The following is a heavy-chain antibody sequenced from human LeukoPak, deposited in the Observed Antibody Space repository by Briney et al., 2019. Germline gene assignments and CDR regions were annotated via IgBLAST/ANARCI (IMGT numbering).Heavy chain of an antibody. V-gene: IGHV4-59*01. CDR1: GGSISSYY. CDR2: IYYSGST. D-gene: IGHD1-26*01. CDR3: ARDIGWETGSYWFDP. Sequence: SETLSLTCTVSGGSISSYYWSWIRQPPGKGLEWIGYIYYSGSTNYNPSLKSRVTISVDTSKNQFSLKLSSVTAADTAVYYCARDIGWETGSYWFDPWGQGTLVTVSS. J-gene: IGHJ5*02.